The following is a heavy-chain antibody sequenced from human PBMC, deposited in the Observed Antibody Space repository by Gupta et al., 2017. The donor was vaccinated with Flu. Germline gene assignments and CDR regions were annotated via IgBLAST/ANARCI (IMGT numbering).Heavy chain of an antibody. D-gene: IGHD3-16*01. CDR2: ISGSGGST. V-gene: IGHV3-23*01. Sequence: EVALLEVWGGLVQAGGFLRPSLCALGFTFKSYSISWGRQAPGKGLEWVSAISGSGGSTYYADSVKGRFTISRDNSKNTLYLQMNSLRAEDTAVYYCAKPGGDYRFYMGYFDLWGRGTLVTVSS. J-gene: IGHJ2*01. CDR1: GFTFKSYS. CDR3: AKPGGDYRFYMGYFDL.